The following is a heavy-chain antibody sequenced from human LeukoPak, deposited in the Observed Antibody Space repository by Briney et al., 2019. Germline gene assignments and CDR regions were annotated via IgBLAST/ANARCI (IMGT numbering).Heavy chain of an antibody. CDR1: GFTFSSYA. D-gene: IGHD2-2*02. CDR3: AKVDIVVVPAAIRPAASAGMDV. J-gene: IGHJ6*02. Sequence: GGSLRLSCAASGFTFSSYAMSWVRQAPGKGLEWVSAISGSGGSTYYADSVKGRFTISRDNPKNTLYLQMNSLRAEDTAVYYCAKVDIVVVPAAIRPAASAGMDVWGQGTTVTASS. CDR2: ISGSGGST. V-gene: IGHV3-23*01.